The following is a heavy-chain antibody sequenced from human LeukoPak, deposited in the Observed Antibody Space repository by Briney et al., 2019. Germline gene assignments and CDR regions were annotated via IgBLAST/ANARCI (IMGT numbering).Heavy chain of an antibody. CDR1: GYTFTGYY. V-gene: IGHV1-2*02. CDR2: INPNSGGT. Sequence: ASVKVSCKASGYTFTGYYMHWVRQAPGQGLEWMGWINPNSGGTNYAQKFQGRVTMTRDTSISTAYMELSRLRSDDTAVYYCAREEADSGSYFDYWGQGTLVTVSS. CDR3: AREEADSGSYFDY. J-gene: IGHJ4*02. D-gene: IGHD3-10*01.